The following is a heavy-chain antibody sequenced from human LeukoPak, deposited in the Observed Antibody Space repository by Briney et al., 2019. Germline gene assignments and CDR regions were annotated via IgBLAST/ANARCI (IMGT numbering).Heavy chain of an antibody. CDR1: GDSISRSSYF. CDR2: VYSSGST. J-gene: IGHJ4*02. V-gene: IGHV4-39*07. CDR3: TRDMEYPGAGFDY. Sequence: SETLSLTCTVSGDSISRSSYFWAWFRQPPGKGLEWIGSVYSSGSTYYNPSLRSQITISVDTSKNQFSLKLTSVAAADTAMYYCTRDMEYPGAGFDYWGQGIPVTVSS. D-gene: IGHD3-3*01.